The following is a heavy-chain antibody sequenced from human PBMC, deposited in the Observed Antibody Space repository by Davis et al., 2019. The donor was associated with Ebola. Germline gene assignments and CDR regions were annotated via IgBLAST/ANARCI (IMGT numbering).Heavy chain of an antibody. V-gene: IGHV3-30*02. CDR1: GFTFSSYG. CDR3: AKQRFGELYFDY. Sequence: GESLKISCAASGFTFSSYGMHWVRQAPGKGLEWVAFIRYDGSNKYYADSVKGRFTISRDNSKNTLYLQMNSLRAEDTAVYYCAKQRFGELYFDYWGQGTLVTVSS. J-gene: IGHJ4*02. D-gene: IGHD3-10*01. CDR2: IRYDGSNK.